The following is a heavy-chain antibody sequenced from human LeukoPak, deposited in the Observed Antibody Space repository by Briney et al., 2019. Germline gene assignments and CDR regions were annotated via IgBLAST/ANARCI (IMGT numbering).Heavy chain of an antibody. J-gene: IGHJ5*02. CDR2: ISSSSSYI. V-gene: IGHV3-21*03. CDR3: AREIAVAGTGVLNWFDP. Sequence: GGSLRLSCAASGFTFSSYSMNWVRQAPGKGLEWVSSISSSSSYIYYADSMKGRFTISRDNAKNSLYLQMNSLRAEDTAVYYCAREIAVAGTGVLNWFDPWGQGTLVTVSS. D-gene: IGHD6-19*01. CDR1: GFTFSSYS.